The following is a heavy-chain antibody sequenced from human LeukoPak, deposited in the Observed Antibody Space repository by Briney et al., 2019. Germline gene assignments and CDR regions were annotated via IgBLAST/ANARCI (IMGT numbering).Heavy chain of an antibody. CDR2: IIPIFGTA. V-gene: IGHV1-69*13. J-gene: IGHJ4*02. D-gene: IGHD3-22*01. CDR1: GGTFSSYA. CDR3: ARGYYDSSGYYGYFDY. Sequence: VASVKVSCKASGGTFSSYAISWVRQAPRQGLEWMGGIIPIFGTANYAQKFQGRVTITADESTSTAYMELSSLRSEDTAVYYCARGYYDSSGYYGYFDYWGQGTLVTVSS.